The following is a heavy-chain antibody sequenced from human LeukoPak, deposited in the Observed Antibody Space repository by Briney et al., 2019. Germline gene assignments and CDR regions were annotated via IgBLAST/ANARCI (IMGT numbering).Heavy chain of an antibody. V-gene: IGHV3-23*01. J-gene: IGHJ3*02. D-gene: IGHD7-27*01. CDR2: IRGNGDST. CDR3: AREAHSLGKGGAFDI. Sequence: GGSLRLSCAASGFTFSSYAMSWVRQAPGKGLEWVSAIRGNGDSTFYADSVKGRFTISRDNSNNALHLQMNSLRVEDTAVYYCAREAHSLGKGGAFDIWGQGTMVTVSS. CDR1: GFTFSSYA.